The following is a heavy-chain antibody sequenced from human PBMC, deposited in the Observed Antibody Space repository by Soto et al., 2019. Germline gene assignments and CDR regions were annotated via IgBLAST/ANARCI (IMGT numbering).Heavy chain of an antibody. CDR3: ARGWFGPDV. J-gene: IGHJ6*04. CDR1: GFTLSGRS. V-gene: IGHV3-74*01. Sequence: EVQLVESGGGLVQPGGSLRLSCAASGFTLSGRSMHWVRQAPGKGLVWVSGIDNAGTDSTYADSVKGRFTSSRDNAKNMLYLRMNSLGVEVTAVYYCARGWFGPDVWGKGTMVTVSS. D-gene: IGHD3-10*01. CDR2: IDNAGTDS.